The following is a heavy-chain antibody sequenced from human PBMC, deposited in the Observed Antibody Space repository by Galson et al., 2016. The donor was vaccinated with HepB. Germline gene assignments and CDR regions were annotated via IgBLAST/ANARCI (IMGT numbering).Heavy chain of an antibody. V-gene: IGHV3-74*01. CDR3: ARGSPSQYYFDLNAPDY. J-gene: IGHJ4*02. CDR2: IKSDSSKT. CDR1: GLIFSDYW. D-gene: IGHD3-22*01. Sequence: SLRVSCAASGLIFSDYWMHWVRQTPGKGLVWVSHIKSDSSKTNYAPSVKGRFTISRDNAKNTLYLQMNSLRVEDTAVYYCARGSPSQYYFDLNAPDYWGQGTLVTVSS.